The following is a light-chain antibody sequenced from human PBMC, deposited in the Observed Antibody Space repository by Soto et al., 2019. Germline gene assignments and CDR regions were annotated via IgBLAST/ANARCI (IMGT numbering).Light chain of an antibody. CDR3: MQALQSLT. CDR2: FGS. Sequence: EIVMPQSPLTLPVTPGAPASISCRSSQSLLYNNTYNYLDWYVQKPGQSPQLLIYFGSNRAPGVPDRFSGSGSGTDFTLKINRVEAEDVGTYYCMQALQSLTFGQGTRLEIK. V-gene: IGKV2-28*01. J-gene: IGKJ5*01. CDR1: QSLLYNNTYNY.